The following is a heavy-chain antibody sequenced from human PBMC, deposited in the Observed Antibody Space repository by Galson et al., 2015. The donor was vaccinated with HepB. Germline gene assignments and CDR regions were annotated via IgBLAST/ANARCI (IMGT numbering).Heavy chain of an antibody. Sequence: SLRLSCAASGFTFSSYAMHWVRQAPGKGLEWVAVISYDGSNKYYADSVKGRFTISRDNSKNTLYLQMNSLRAEDTAVYYCASDYSDSGADYWGQGTLVTVSS. J-gene: IGHJ4*02. D-gene: IGHD3-22*01. CDR1: GFTFSSYA. CDR2: ISYDGSNK. CDR3: ASDYSDSGADY. V-gene: IGHV3-30-3*01.